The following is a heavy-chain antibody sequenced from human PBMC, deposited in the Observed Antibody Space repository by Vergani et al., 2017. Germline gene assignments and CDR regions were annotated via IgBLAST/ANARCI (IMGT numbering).Heavy chain of an antibody. D-gene: IGHD3-22*01. Sequence: QVQLVQSGAEVKKPGSSVKVSCKASGGTFTSYDINWVRQATGQGLEWMGWMNPNSGNTGYAQKFQGRVTMTRNTSISTAYMELSSLRSEDTAVYYCARGPRIDHYYGMDVWGQGTTVTVSS. CDR2: MNPNSGNT. V-gene: IGHV1-8*01. CDR3: ARGPRIDHYYGMDV. J-gene: IGHJ6*02. CDR1: GGTFTSYD.